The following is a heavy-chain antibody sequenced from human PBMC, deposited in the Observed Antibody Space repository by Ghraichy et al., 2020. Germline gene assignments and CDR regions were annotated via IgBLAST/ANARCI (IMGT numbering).Heavy chain of an antibody. CDR1: GGTFSSYA. CDR3: ARAYSAVEMADTNLDY. Sequence: SVKVSCKASGGTFSSYAISWVRQAPGQGLEWMGGIIPIFGTANYAQKFQGRVTITADESTSTAYMELSSLRSEDTAVYYCARAYSAVEMADTNLDYWGQGTLVTVSS. D-gene: IGHD5-24*01. CDR2: IIPIFGTA. V-gene: IGHV1-69*13. J-gene: IGHJ4*02.